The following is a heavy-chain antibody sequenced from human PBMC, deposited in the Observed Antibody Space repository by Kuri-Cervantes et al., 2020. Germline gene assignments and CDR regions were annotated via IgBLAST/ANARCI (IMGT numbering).Heavy chain of an antibody. CDR1: GYTFTGYY. CDR2: INPNSGGT. CDR3: ARMTYYYDSSVPYYYYGMDV. J-gene: IGHJ6*02. D-gene: IGHD3-22*01. Sequence: ASVKVSCKASGYTFTGYYMHWVRQAPGQGLEWMGWINPNSGGTNYAQKFQGRVTMTRDTSISTAYMELSSLRAEDTAVYYCARMTYYYDSSVPYYYYGMDVWGQGNTVPVSS. V-gene: IGHV1-2*02.